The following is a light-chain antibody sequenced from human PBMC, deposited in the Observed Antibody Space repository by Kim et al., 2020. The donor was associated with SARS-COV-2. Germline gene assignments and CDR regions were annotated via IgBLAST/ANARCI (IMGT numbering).Light chain of an antibody. V-gene: IGLV3-1*01. CDR2: QDS. CDR1: KLGDKY. Sequence: SYELTQPPSVSVSPGQTASITCSGDKLGDKYACWYQQKSGQSPVLVIYQDSKRPSGIPERFSGSNSGNTATLTISGTQAMDEADYYCQAWASSTVVFGGG. J-gene: IGLJ2*01. CDR3: QAWASSTVV.